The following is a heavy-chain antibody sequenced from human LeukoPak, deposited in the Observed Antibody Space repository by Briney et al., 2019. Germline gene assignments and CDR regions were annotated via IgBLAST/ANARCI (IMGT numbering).Heavy chain of an antibody. D-gene: IGHD1-1*01. V-gene: IGHV4-39*07. CDR3: ARDGSDNWGLFDN. CDR1: GGSISGTNYC. CDR2: PYRSGRI. Sequence: SETLSLTCTVSGGSISGTNYCWGRLPPPPGLGPEWSGSPYRSGRIYHNPSRNSRVTISVDTSKNQFSLKLSSMTDADTAVYYCARDGSDNWGLFDNWGRGTLVTVAS. J-gene: IGHJ4*02.